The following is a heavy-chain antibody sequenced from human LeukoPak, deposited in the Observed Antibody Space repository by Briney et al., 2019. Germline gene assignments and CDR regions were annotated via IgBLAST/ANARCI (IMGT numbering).Heavy chain of an antibody. CDR1: GYTFTGYY. CDR3: ARGTDIVLVPAAPDV. V-gene: IGHV1-2*02. D-gene: IGHD2-2*01. Sequence: ASVKVSCKASGYTFTGYYMHWVRQAPGQGLEWMGWINPNSGGTKYAQKFQGRVTMTRDTSISTAYMELSSLKSDDTAVYYCARGTDIVLVPAAPDVWGQGTPVTVSS. J-gene: IGHJ6*02. CDR2: INPNSGGT.